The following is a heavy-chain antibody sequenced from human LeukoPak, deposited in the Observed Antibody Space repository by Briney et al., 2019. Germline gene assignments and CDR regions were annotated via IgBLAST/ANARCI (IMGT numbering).Heavy chain of an antibody. CDR1: GFTFSNYA. D-gene: IGHD3-16*02. J-gene: IGHJ4*02. V-gene: IGHV3-23*01. CDR2: VNGNGGST. CDR3: AKSLYGGCDY. Sequence: PGGSLRLSCAASGFTFSNYAMSWVRQAPGKGLEWVSGVNGNGGSTSYADSVKGRFTIFRDNSKNTVYQQMNSLRVEDTAVYYCAKSLYGGCDYWGQGTVVTVSS.